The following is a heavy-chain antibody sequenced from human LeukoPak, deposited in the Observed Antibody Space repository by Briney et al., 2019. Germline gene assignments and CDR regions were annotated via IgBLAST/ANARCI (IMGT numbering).Heavy chain of an antibody. CDR1: GYTFTSYD. CDR3: ARFSSSWYNYWFDP. V-gene: IGHV1-8*01. J-gene: IGHJ5*02. CDR2: MNPNSGNT. D-gene: IGHD6-13*01. Sequence: ASVKVSCKASGYTFTSYDINWVRQATGQELEWMGWMNPNSGNTGYAQKFQGRVTMTRNTSISTAYMELSSLRSEDTAVYYCARFSSSWYNYWFDPWGQGTLVTVSS.